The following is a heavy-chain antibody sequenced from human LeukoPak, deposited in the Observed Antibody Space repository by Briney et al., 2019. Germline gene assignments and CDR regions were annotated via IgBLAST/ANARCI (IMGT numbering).Heavy chain of an antibody. CDR3: ARQGGLGNYATGSWFDP. V-gene: IGHV3-33*01. D-gene: IGHD1-7*01. CDR1: GFTFSNYG. Sequence: GGSLRLSCAGSGFTFSNYGIHWVRQAPGKGLEWVAVVWYEGTNKYYADSVKGRFTISRDNSKNTLYLQMDSLRADDTAMYYCARQGGLGNYATGSWFDPWGQGTLVTVSP. J-gene: IGHJ5*02. CDR2: VWYEGTNK.